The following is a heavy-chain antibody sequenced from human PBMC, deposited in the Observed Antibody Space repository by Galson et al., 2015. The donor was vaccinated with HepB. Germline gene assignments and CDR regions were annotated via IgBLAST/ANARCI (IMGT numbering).Heavy chain of an antibody. V-gene: IGHV3-64D*06. J-gene: IGHJ3*02. CDR3: VKGYSGSHLTAFHI. D-gene: IGHD1-26*01. Sequence: SLRLSCAASGFNFNSYTMHWVRQAPGKGLEYVSAISNSGGSTYYADSVKGRLTISRDNSKNTLFLQVSSLRTEDTAVFYCVKGYSGSHLTAFHIWGQGTTVTVSA. CDR2: ISNSGGST. CDR1: GFNFNSYT.